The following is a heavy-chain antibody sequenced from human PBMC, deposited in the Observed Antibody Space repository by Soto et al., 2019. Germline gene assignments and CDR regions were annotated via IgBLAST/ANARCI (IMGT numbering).Heavy chain of an antibody. CDR2: ISYDGSNK. CDR3: ARIRGYWYGLDV. Sequence: PGGSLRLSCAASGFTFSSYAMHWVRQAPGKGLEWVAVISYDGSNKYYADSVKGRFTSSRDNSKNMLYLQMNSVRVEDTAVYYCARIRGYWYGLDVWGQGTTVTVSS. J-gene: IGHJ6*02. CDR1: GFTFSSYA. V-gene: IGHV3-30-3*01.